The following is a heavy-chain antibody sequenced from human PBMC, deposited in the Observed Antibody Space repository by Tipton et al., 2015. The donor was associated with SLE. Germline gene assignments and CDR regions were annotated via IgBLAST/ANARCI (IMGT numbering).Heavy chain of an antibody. Sequence: PGLVKPSETLSLTCTVSGGSISSHYWSWIRQPPGKGLEWIGYVYYSGSTNYNPSLKSRVTISADTAKNQFSLKLRSVSAADTAVYYCVREKGGSYSSYYYYYMDVGGKGITVTVSS. V-gene: IGHV4-59*11. CDR2: VYYSGST. J-gene: IGHJ6*03. CDR3: VREKGGSYSSYYYYYMDV. D-gene: IGHD1-26*01. CDR1: GGSISSHY.